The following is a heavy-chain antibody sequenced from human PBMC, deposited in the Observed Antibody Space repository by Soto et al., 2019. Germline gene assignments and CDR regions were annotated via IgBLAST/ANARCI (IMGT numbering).Heavy chain of an antibody. J-gene: IGHJ6*02. CDR2: IYYSGST. CDR1: GGSISSGDYY. V-gene: IGHV4-30-4*01. D-gene: IGHD2-2*01. Sequence: SETLSLTCSVSGGSISSGDYYWSWIRQPPGKGLEWIGYIYYSGSTYYNPSLKSRVTISVDTSKNQFSLKLSSVTAADTAVYYCARLGSPVVPAYYYYYGMDVWGQGTTVTVSS. CDR3: ARLGSPVVPAYYYYYGMDV.